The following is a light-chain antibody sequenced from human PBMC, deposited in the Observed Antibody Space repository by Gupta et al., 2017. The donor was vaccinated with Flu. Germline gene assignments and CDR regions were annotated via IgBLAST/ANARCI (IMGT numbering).Light chain of an antibody. Sequence: NFLLPPLYSVSESPGKTVTLSSTRSSGSIAANYVQWYPQRPGSAPSAVIYEDNQRPSGVPDRFSGSIDSSSNSASLTISGLRTEDEADYHCQSYDNGNPVFGGGTKLTVL. CDR3: QSYDNGNPV. V-gene: IGLV6-57*03. J-gene: IGLJ3*02. CDR1: SGSIAANY. CDR2: EDN.